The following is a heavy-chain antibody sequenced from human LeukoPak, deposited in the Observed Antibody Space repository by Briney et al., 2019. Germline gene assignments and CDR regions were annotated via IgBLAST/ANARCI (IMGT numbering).Heavy chain of an antibody. J-gene: IGHJ3*02. CDR2: ITNSGNT. CDR3: ARVMAGTTTKRAFDI. V-gene: IGHV4-59*07. CDR1: ARSIGTYY. D-gene: IGHD1-7*01. Sequence: WDSLSLTCSLSARSIGTYYWTWIRQHPGKGLEWIEDITNSGNTYYNPSLKSRVTMSLDTSKNQFSLKLTSVTAADTAVYYCARVMAGTTTKRAFDIWGEGTLVTVSS.